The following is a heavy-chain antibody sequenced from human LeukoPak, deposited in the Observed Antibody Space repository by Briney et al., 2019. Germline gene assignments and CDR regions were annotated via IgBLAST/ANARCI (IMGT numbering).Heavy chain of an antibody. Sequence: SETLSLTCTVSGGPISSYYWSWLRQPPGKGLEWIGYIYYSGSTNYKPSLTSRVTISVDTSKNQFSLKLSSVTAADTAVYYCARGLLDGYTHPAAFDIWGQGTMVTVSS. CDR2: IYYSGST. V-gene: IGHV4-59*01. D-gene: IGHD5-24*01. J-gene: IGHJ3*02. CDR3: ARGLLDGYTHPAAFDI. CDR1: GGPISSYY.